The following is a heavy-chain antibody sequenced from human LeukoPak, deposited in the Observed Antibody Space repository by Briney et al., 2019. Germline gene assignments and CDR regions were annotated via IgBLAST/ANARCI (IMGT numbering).Heavy chain of an antibody. Sequence: GGSLRLSCAASGFTFSTYTMHWVRQAPGKGLEWVAVISYDGSNKFYADSVKGRFTISRDNSNNTLYLQMNTLRPEDTAVYYCAKDRTVAGTEASDYWGQGTLVTVSS. CDR2: ISYDGSNK. CDR1: GFTFSTYT. D-gene: IGHD6-19*01. J-gene: IGHJ4*02. CDR3: AKDRTVAGTEASDY. V-gene: IGHV3-30*04.